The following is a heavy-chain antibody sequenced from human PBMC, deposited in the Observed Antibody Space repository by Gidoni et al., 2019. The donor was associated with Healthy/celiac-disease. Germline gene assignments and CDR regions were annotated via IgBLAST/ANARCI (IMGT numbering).Heavy chain of an antibody. CDR1: GFTFSSYA. CDR2: ISGSGGST. D-gene: IGHD3-9*01. V-gene: IGHV3-23*01. Sequence: EVQLLESGGGLVQPGGSLRLSCAASGFTFSSYAMSWVRQSAGKGLEGVSAISGSGGSTYYADSVKGRFTISRDNSKNTLYLQMNSLRAEDTAVYYCAKREGDYDILTGYYPGVYWGQGTLVTVSS. J-gene: IGHJ4*02. CDR3: AKREGDYDILTGYYPGVY.